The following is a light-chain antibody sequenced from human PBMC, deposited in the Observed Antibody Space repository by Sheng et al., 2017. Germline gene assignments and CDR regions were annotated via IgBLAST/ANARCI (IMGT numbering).Light chain of an antibody. J-gene: IGLJ2*01. CDR2: ENN. CDR1: SSNIGKNY. Sequence: QSVLTQPPSLSAAPGQKVTISCSGSSSNIGKNYVSWYQQLPGTAPKLLIFENNKRPSGIPDRFSGSKSATSASLGITGLQTGDEADYYCATWDNSLRGGVFGGGTKLTVL. CDR3: ATWDNSLRGGV. V-gene: IGLV1-51*02.